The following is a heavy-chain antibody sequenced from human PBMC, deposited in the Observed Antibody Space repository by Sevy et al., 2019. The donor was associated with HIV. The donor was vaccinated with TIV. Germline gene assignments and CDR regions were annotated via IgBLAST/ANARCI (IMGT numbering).Heavy chain of an antibody. J-gene: IGHJ3*02. CDR1: GFRFDRYS. Sequence: GGSLRLSCAAPGFRFDRYSMNWVRQAPGKGLEWVSYISSGSSSINYADSVKDRFTISRDNAKKSLFLQMNSLRAEDTAVYYCARGPSIFGDVDGLNIWGQGTMVTVSS. V-gene: IGHV3-48*01. D-gene: IGHD3-3*01. CDR2: ISSGSSSI. CDR3: ARGPSIFGDVDGLNI.